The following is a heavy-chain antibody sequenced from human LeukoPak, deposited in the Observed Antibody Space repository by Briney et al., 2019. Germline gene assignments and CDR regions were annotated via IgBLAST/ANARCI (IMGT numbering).Heavy chain of an antibody. V-gene: IGHV4-31*03. J-gene: IGHJ4*03. D-gene: IGHD3/OR15-3a*01. Sequence: SETLSLTCSVSGGSITSAASHWSWIRQHPGQGLEWIGYISYSGATPYCPSLTSRVAISLDTAKNQFSLKLTSVTAADTAVYYCVRVRTGTSCYDYWGQGTRVTVSS. CDR3: VRVRTGTSCYDY. CDR1: GGSITSAASH. CDR2: ISYSGAT.